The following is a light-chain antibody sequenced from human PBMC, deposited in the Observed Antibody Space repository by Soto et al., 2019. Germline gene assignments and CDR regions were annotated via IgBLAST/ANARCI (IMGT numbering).Light chain of an antibody. CDR3: QQYGDSPFT. CDR2: GAS. CDR1: QSVSISS. Sequence: EIVLTQSPGTLSLSPGERATLSCRASQSVSISSIAWYQQKPGQAPRLLFYGASRRAAGIPDTFSGSGSGTDFTLTISRLEPEDFAVYYCQQYGDSPFTFGPGTKVEIK. J-gene: IGKJ3*01. V-gene: IGKV3-20*01.